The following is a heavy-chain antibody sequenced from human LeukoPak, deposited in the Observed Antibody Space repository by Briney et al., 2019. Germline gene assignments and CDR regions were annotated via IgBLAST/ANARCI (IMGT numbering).Heavy chain of an antibody. CDR1: GHTFTGYY. D-gene: IGHD2-2*01. CDR3: ARLSEYCSSTSCYD. Sequence: GASVKVSCKASGHTFTGYYMHWVRQAPGQGLEWMGRINPNSGGTNYAQKFQGRVTMTRDTSISTAYMELSRLRSDDTAVYYCARLSEYCSSTSCYDWGQGTLVTVSS. J-gene: IGHJ4*02. CDR2: INPNSGGT. V-gene: IGHV1-2*06.